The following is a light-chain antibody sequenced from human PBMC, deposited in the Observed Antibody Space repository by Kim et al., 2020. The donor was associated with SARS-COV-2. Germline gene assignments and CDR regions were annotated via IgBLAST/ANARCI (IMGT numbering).Light chain of an antibody. CDR1: QSVSSN. Sequence: VSPAERATLACRASQSVSSNLAWYQQKPGQAPRLLIYGASTRATGIPARCSGSGSGTEFTLTISSLQSEDFAVYYCQQYNNWPLYTFGQGNKLEI. CDR3: QQYNNWPLYT. V-gene: IGKV3-15*01. CDR2: GAS. J-gene: IGKJ2*01.